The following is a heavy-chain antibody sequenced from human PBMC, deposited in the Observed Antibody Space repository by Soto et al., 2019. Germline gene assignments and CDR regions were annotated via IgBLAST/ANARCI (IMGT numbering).Heavy chain of an antibody. CDR3: ARDLAAAGNY. V-gene: IGHV3-53*01. CDR1: GFSVSDPY. D-gene: IGHD6-13*01. Sequence: EVLLVESGGGLIQPGGSLRLSCAASGFSVSDPYMTWVRQAPGKGLEWVAVVYRGGSTYYADSLKGRFTISRDNSKKTVYLQLNSLRPEDTAVYFCARDLAAAGNYWGQGTLVTVSS. CDR2: VYRGGST. J-gene: IGHJ4*02.